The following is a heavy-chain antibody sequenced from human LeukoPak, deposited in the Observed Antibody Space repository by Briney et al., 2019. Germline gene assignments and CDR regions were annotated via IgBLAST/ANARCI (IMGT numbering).Heavy chain of an antibody. CDR2: IYYSGST. D-gene: IGHD5-24*01. J-gene: IGHJ4*02. CDR3: ARVPRDGYFDY. CDR1: GGSISSYY. Sequence: SETLSLTCTVSGGSISSYYWSWIRQPPGKGLEWIGYIYYSGSTNYNPSLKSRVTISVDTSKSQFSLKLSSVTAADTAVYYCARVPRDGYFDYWGQGTLVTVSS. V-gene: IGHV4-59*01.